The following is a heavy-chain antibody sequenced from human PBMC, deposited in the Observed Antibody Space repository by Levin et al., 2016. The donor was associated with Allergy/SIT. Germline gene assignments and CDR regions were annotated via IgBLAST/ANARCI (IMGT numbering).Heavy chain of an antibody. D-gene: IGHD3-3*01. J-gene: IGHJ4*02. Sequence: GESLKISCAASGFSFNNYGMHWVRQAPGKGLEWVAVIWHDGNYEYYADSVKGRFTISRDNSENTLFLQMSSLRVEDTAVYYCARADDEWSGSPDFWGQGTLVTLSS. CDR2: IWHDGNYE. CDR1: GFSFNNYG. CDR3: ARADDEWSGSPDF. V-gene: IGHV3-33*01.